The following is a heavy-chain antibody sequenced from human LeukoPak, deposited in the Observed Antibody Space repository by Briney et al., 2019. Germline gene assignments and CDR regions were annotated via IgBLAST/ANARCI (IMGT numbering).Heavy chain of an antibody. CDR3: ARRYCSSTNCYAFEY. V-gene: IGHV3-21*01. Sequence: PGGSLRLSCAASGFTFSAYSMNWVRQAPGKGLEWVSSIDSSGTYKYYADSVKGRFTISRDNAKNSLYLQIDSLRAEDTAVYFCARRYCSSTNCYAFEYWGQGSLVTVSS. CDR2: IDSSGTYK. D-gene: IGHD2-2*01. CDR1: GFTFSAYS. J-gene: IGHJ4*02.